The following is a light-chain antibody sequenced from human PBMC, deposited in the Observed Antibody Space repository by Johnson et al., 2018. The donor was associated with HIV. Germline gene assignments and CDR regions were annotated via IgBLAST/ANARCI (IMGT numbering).Light chain of an antibody. CDR2: DNN. CDR1: SSNIGNNY. J-gene: IGLJ1*01. V-gene: IGLV1-51*01. CDR3: GTWDSSLSAYV. Sequence: QPVLTQPPSVSAAPGQKVTISCSGSSSNIGNNYVSWYQQVPGTAPKLLIYDNNRRPSGIPDRFSGSKSGTSATLGITGLQTGDEADYYCGTWDSSLSAYVCGTGTKVTCL.